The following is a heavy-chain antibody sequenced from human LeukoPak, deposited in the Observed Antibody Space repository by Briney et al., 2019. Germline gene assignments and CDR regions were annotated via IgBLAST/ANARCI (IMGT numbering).Heavy chain of an antibody. V-gene: IGHV4-59*01. J-gene: IGHJ4*02. CDR3: AAGAPKFLHLIY. CDR2: VDSRGNS. CDR1: TSSLSTYY. D-gene: IGHD3-10*01. Sequence: PSETLSLTCAVSTSSLSTYYWTWIRQAPGNGLEWIGYVDSRGNSNYNPSLKRRVTISLDSSRKQFSLRVTSVTAADTAVYYCAAGAPKFLHLIYWGQGTLVTVSS.